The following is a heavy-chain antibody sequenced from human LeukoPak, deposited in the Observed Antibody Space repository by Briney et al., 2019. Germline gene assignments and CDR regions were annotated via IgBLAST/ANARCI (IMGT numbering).Heavy chain of an antibody. CDR1: GFTFSSYS. J-gene: IGHJ4*02. V-gene: IGHV3-48*04. Sequence: GGSLRLSCAASGFTFSSYSMNWVRQAPGKGLEWVSYISSSSSTIYYADSVKGRFTISRDNAKNSLYLQMNSLRAEDTAVYYCARDVTSSGDYWGQGTLVTVS. CDR3: ARDVTSSGDY. CDR2: ISSSSSTI. D-gene: IGHD1-1*01.